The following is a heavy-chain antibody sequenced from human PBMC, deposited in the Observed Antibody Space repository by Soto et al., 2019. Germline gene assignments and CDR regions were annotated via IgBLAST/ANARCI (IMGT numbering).Heavy chain of an antibody. Sequence: SETLSLTCAVPGGSIIGTHWWSWVRRPPGKGLEFIGETHHSRVTNYNPSLRSRVTMSLDKSKNQLSLILYSVTAADTGVYYCARYSAASGTYYFDYWGQGTLVTVSS. V-gene: IGHV4-4*02. D-gene: IGHD6-13*01. CDR3: ARYSAASGTYYFDY. CDR2: THHSRVT. CDR1: GGSIIGTHW. J-gene: IGHJ4*01.